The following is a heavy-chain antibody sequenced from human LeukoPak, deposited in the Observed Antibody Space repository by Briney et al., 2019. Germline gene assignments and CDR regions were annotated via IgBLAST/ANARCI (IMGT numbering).Heavy chain of an antibody. CDR3: AKGDCSSTSCPPGSYFDY. CDR2: ISWNSGSI. J-gene: IGHJ4*02. V-gene: IGHV3-9*01. Sequence: GGSLRLSCAASGFTFSSYWMSWVRQAPGKGLEWVSGISWNSGSIGYADSVKGRFTISRDNAKNSLYLQMNSLRAEDTALYYCAKGDCSSTSCPPGSYFDYWGQGTLVTVSS. D-gene: IGHD2-2*01. CDR1: GFTFSSYW.